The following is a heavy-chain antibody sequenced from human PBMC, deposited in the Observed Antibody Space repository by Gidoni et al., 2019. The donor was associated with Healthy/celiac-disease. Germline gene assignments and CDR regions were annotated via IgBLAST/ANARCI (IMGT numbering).Heavy chain of an antibody. CDR1: GGSISSGSYY. D-gene: IGHD2-2*03. CDR2: IYTSGST. J-gene: IGHJ6*02. V-gene: IGHV4-61*02. Sequence: QVQLQESGPGLVKPSQTLSLTCTVSGGSISSGSYYWSWIRQPAGKGLEWIGRIYTSGSTNYNPSLKSRVTISVDTSKNQFSLKLSSVTAADTAVYYCARMDIVVVPAAIYYYYGMDVWGQGTTVTVSS. CDR3: ARMDIVVVPAAIYYYYGMDV.